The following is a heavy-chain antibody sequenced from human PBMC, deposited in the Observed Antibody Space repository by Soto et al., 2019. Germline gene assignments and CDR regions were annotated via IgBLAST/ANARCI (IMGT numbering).Heavy chain of an antibody. D-gene: IGHD6-19*01. CDR3: AREGIAVAGTGYWPWFDP. V-gene: IGHV1-18*01. CDR2: ISAYNGNT. J-gene: IGHJ5*02. Sequence: ASVKVSCKASGYTFTSYGISWVRQAPGQGLEWMGWISAYNGNTNYAQKLQGRVTMTTDTSTSTAYMELRSLRSDDTAVYYCAREGIAVAGTGYWPWFDPWGQGTLVTVSS. CDR1: GYTFTSYG.